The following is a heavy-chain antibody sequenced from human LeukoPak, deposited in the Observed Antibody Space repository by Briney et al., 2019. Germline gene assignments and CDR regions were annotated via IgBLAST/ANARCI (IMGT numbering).Heavy chain of an antibody. Sequence: GGSLRLSCAASGFTFSSYAMHWVRQAPGKGLEWVAVISYDGSNKYYADSVKGRFTISRDNSKNTLYLQMNSLRAEDTAVYYCARDSNGSGWYNWFDPWGQGTLVTVSS. CDR1: GFTFSSYA. CDR3: ARDSNGSGWYNWFDP. V-gene: IGHV3-30-3*01. D-gene: IGHD6-19*01. J-gene: IGHJ5*02. CDR2: ISYDGSNK.